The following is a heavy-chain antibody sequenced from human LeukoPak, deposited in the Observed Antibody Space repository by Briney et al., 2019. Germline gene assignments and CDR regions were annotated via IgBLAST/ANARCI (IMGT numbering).Heavy chain of an antibody. V-gene: IGHV3-21*01. CDR3: ARGAYSGSYETPFDY. J-gene: IGHJ4*02. D-gene: IGHD1-26*01. CDR1: GFTFSSYS. CDR2: ISSSSSYI. Sequence: GGSLRLSCAASGFTFSSYSMNWVRQAPGKGLEWVSSISSSSSYIYYADSVKGRFTISRDNAENSLYLQMNSLRAEDTAVYYCARGAYSGSYETPFDYWGQGTLVTVSS.